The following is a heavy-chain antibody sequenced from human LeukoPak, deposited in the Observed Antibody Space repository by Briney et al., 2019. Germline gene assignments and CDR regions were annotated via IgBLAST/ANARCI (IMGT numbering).Heavy chain of an antibody. J-gene: IGHJ4*02. V-gene: IGHV3-9*01. CDR3: AKGAYGGKIFPMVV. D-gene: IGHD4-23*01. CDR2: FYWYRGHI. CDR1: GFTYDDYP. Sequence: GRSVSLLCAASGFTYDDYPKHWVPEAPGRALVGVSGFYWYRGHILHGHSVKGRFTIPRDNAKTSLYLQMNSLRAEDTALYYCAKGAYGGKIFPMVVWGQGPLVTVSS.